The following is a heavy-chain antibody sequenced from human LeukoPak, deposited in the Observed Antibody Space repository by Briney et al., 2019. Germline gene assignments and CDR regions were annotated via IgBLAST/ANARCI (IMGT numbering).Heavy chain of an antibody. Sequence: ASVKVSCKASGYTFTGYYMHWVRQAPGQGLEWMGWINPNSGGTNYAQKFQGRVTMTRDTSISTAYMELSRLRSDDTAVYYCARAYYYDSSGYQDAFDIWGQGTMVTVSS. CDR1: GYTFTGYY. J-gene: IGHJ3*02. D-gene: IGHD3-22*01. V-gene: IGHV1-2*02. CDR2: INPNSGGT. CDR3: ARAYYYDSSGYQDAFDI.